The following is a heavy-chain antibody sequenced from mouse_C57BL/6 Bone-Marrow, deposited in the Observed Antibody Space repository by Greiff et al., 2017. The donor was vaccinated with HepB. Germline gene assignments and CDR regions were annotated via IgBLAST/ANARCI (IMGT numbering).Heavy chain of an antibody. D-gene: IGHD2-4*01. Sequence: VQLQQSGAELVKPGASVKLSCKASGYTFTEYTIHWVKQRSGQGLEWIGWFYPGSGSIKYNEKFKDKATLTADKSSSTVYMELSRLTSEDSAVYFCARHGPIYYDYDTDWFAYWGQGTLVTVSA. CDR2: FYPGSGSI. J-gene: IGHJ3*01. CDR1: GYTFTEYT. CDR3: ARHGPIYYDYDTDWFAY. V-gene: IGHV1-62-2*01.